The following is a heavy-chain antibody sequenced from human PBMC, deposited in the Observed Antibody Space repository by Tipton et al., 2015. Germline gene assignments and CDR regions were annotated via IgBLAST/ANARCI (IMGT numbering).Heavy chain of an antibody. CDR2: ISAYNGNT. J-gene: IGHJ6*02. CDR1: GYTFTSYG. V-gene: IGHV1-18*01. CDR3: ARDHYDFWSGYYTAVYYGMDV. Sequence: QSGAEVKKPGASVKVSCEASGYTFTSYGISWVRQAPGQGLEWMGWISAYNGNTNYAQKLQGRVTMTTDTSTSTAYMELRSLRSDDTAVYYCARDHYDFWSGYYTAVYYGMDVWGQGTTVTVSS. D-gene: IGHD3-3*01.